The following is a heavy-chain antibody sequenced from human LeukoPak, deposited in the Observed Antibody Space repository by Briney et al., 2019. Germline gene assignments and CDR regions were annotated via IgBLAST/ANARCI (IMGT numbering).Heavy chain of an antibody. V-gene: IGHV4-59*12. D-gene: IGHD6-13*01. CDR3: AREGQQLGNWFDP. CDR1: GGSISSYY. J-gene: IGHJ5*02. CDR2: IYYSGST. Sequence: SETLSLTCTVSGGSISSYYWSWIRQPPGKGLEWIGYIYYSGSTYYNPSLKSRVTISVDTSKNQFSLKLSSVTAADTAVYYCAREGQQLGNWFDPWGQGTLVTVSS.